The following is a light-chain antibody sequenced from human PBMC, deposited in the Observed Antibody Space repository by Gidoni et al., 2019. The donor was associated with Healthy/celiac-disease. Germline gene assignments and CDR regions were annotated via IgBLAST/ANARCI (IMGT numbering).Light chain of an antibody. J-gene: IGKJ2*01. V-gene: IGKV1-33*01. CDR1: PDISNY. Sequence: DIQLTQSPSSLSASVGDRVTITCQASPDISNYLNWYQQKPGKAPKRLIYDASNLETGVPSRFSGSGSGTDFTFTISSLQPEDIATYYCQQYDNLYTFGQGTKLEIK. CDR3: QQYDNLYT. CDR2: DAS.